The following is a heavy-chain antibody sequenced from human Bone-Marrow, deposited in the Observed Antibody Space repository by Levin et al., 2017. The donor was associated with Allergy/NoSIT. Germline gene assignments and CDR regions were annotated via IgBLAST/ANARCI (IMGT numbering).Heavy chain of an antibody. CDR1: GFSLDNYA. CDR2: LSYGGRNR. Sequence: GESLKISCVTSGFSLDNYAMHWVRQAPGKGPEWVAVLSYGGRNRYYADSVRGRFTISRDTSQNTIYLQMDNLKPEDTAYYYCARDPYWGQGTLVTVSS. V-gene: IGHV3-30-3*01. J-gene: IGHJ4*02. CDR3: ARDPY.